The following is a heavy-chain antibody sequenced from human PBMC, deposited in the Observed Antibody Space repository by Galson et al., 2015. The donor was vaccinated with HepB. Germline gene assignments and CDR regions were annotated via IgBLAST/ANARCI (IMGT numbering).Heavy chain of an antibody. J-gene: IGHJ2*01. Sequence: SLRLSCAASGFTFSSYGMHWVRQAPGKGLDWVAVILYDGSNKYYADSVKGRFTISRDNSKNTLYLQMNSLRPEDTAVYYCAKRGSAAGSHWYFDLWGRGTLVTVSS. CDR1: GFTFSSYG. V-gene: IGHV3-30*18. D-gene: IGHD6-13*01. CDR3: AKRGSAAGSHWYFDL. CDR2: ILYDGSNK.